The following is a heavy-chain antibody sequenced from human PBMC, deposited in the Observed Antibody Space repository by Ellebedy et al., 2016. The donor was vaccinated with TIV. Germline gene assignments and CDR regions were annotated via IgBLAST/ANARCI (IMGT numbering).Heavy chain of an antibody. CDR2: ITSSSGDI. J-gene: IGHJ4*02. D-gene: IGHD6-19*01. CDR1: GFTFSDYY. V-gene: IGHV3-11*06. CDR3: AAGYRGGLYGIDH. Sequence: GESLKISCAASGFTFSDYYMSWIRQAPGKGLEWVSYITSSSGDIYNADSVKGRFTISRDNAKNSLYLQMNSLRDEDTAVYYCAAGYRGGLYGIDHWGQGTLVIVSS.